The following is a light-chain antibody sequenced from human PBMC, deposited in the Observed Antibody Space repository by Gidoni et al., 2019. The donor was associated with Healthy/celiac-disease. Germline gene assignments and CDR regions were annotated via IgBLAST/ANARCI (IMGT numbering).Light chain of an antibody. CDR2: DVS. CDR3: SSYTSSSTLV. J-gene: IGLJ3*02. V-gene: IGLV2-14*03. Sequence: QSALTQPASVSASPGQSITISCTGTSSDVGGYNYVSWYQQHPGKAPKLMIYDVSNRPSGVTNRFAGSKSGKTASLTISGLQAEDEADYYCSSYTSSSTLVFGGGTKLTVL. CDR1: SSDVGGYNY.